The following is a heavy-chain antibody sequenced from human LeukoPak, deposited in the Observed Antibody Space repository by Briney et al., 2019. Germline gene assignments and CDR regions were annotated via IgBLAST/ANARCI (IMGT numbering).Heavy chain of an antibody. J-gene: IGHJ4*02. CDR3: AKDIGPYGGSYYFDY. CDR1: GFTFSSYA. V-gene: IGHV3-9*03. D-gene: IGHD4-23*01. CDR2: ISWNSGSI. Sequence: GGSLRLSCAASGFTFSSYAMSWVRQAPGKGLEWVSGISWNSGSIGYADSVKGRFTISRDNAKNSLYLQMNSLRAEDMALYYCAKDIGPYGGSYYFDYWGQGTLVTVSS.